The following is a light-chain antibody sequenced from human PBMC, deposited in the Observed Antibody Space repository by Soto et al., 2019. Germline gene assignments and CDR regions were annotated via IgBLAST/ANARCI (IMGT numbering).Light chain of an antibody. CDR2: TNN. CDR1: SSNIGSNT. J-gene: IGLJ1*01. Sequence: QSVLTQPPSASGTPGQRVTISCSGSSSNIGSNTANWYQQLPGTAPKVLIYTNNQRPSGVPDRFSGSKSGTSASLAISGLQSGDEADYYCAAWDDSLNGFVFGPVTKLTVL. V-gene: IGLV1-44*01. CDR3: AAWDDSLNGFV.